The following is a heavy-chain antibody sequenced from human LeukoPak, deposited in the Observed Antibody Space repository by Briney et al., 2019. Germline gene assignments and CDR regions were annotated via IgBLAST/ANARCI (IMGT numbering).Heavy chain of an antibody. CDR3: ARGHPVGATDAFDI. Sequence: PSETLSLTCAVYGGSFSGYYWSWIRQPPGKGLEWIGEINHSGSTNYNPSLTSRVTISVDTSKNQFSLKLSSVTAADTAVYYCARGHPVGATDAFDIWGQGTMVTVSS. D-gene: IGHD1-26*01. V-gene: IGHV4-34*01. J-gene: IGHJ3*02. CDR2: INHSGST. CDR1: GGSFSGYY.